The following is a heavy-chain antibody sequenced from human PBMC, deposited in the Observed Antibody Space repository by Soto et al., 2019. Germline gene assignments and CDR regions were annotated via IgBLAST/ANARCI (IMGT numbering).Heavy chain of an antibody. CDR3: ARDRYCTNGVCQIDY. Sequence: QVQLVESGGGVVQPGRSLRLSCAASGFTFSSYGMHWVRQAPGKGLEWVAVIWYDGSNKYYADSVKGRFTISRDNSKNTLYLQMNSLRAEDTAVYYCARDRYCTNGVCQIDYWGQGTLVTVSS. J-gene: IGHJ4*02. CDR2: IWYDGSNK. V-gene: IGHV3-33*01. CDR1: GFTFSSYG. D-gene: IGHD2-8*01.